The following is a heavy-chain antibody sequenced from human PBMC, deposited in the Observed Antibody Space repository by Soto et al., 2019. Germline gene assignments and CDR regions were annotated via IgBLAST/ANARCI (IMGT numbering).Heavy chain of an antibody. CDR3: ARARRNTRGYDFWSGPSAFDI. CDR1: GGSISSYY. Sequence: SETLSLTCTVSGGSISSYYWSWIRQPPGKGLEWIGYIYYSGSTNYNPSLKSRVTISVDTSKNQFSLKPSSVTAADTAVYYCARARRNTRGYDFWSGPSAFDIWGQGTMVTVS. D-gene: IGHD3-3*01. J-gene: IGHJ3*02. V-gene: IGHV4-59*01. CDR2: IYYSGST.